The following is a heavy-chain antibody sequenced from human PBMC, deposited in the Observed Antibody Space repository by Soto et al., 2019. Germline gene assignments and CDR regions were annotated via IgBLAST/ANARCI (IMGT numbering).Heavy chain of an antibody. CDR2: IWYDGSNK. CDR1: GFTFSSYG. D-gene: IGHD3-10*01. Sequence: GGSLRLSCAASGFTFSSYGMHWVRQAPGKGLEWVAVIWYDGSNKYYADSVKGRFTISRDNSKNTLYLQMNSLRAEDTAVYYCARSRYYASPESFDFWGQGTLVTVSS. CDR3: ARSRYYASPESFDF. V-gene: IGHV3-33*01. J-gene: IGHJ4*02.